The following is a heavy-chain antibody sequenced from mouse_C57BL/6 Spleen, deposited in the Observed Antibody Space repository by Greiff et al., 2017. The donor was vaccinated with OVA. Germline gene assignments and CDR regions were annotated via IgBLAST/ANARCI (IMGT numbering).Heavy chain of an antibody. CDR2: IHPNSGST. CDR1: GYTFTSYW. V-gene: IGHV1-64*01. Sequence: QVQLQQPGAELVKPGASVKLSCKASGYTFTSYWMHWVKQRPGQGLEWIGMIHPNSGSTNYNEKFKSKATLTVDKSSSTAYMQLSSLTSEDSAVYYCATTVVAKYFDVWGTGTTVTFSS. CDR3: ATTVVAKYFDV. J-gene: IGHJ1*03. D-gene: IGHD1-1*01.